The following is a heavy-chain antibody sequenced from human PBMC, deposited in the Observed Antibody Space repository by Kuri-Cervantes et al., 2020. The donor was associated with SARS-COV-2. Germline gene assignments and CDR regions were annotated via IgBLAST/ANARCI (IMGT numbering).Heavy chain of an antibody. CDR1: GFTVSSNY. J-gene: IGHJ4*02. D-gene: IGHD2-2*02. Sequence: GESLKISCAASGFTVSSNYMSWVRQAPGKGLEWVSVIYSGGSTYYADSVKGRFTISRHNSKNTLYLQMNSLSAEDTAVYYCANLWADCCFTSWGQGTLVTVSS. V-gene: IGHV3-53*01. CDR3: ANLWADCCFTS. CDR2: IYSGGST.